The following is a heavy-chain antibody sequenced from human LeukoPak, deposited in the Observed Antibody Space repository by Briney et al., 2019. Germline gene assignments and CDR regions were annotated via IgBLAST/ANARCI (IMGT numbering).Heavy chain of an antibody. Sequence: SGPALVNPTQTLTLTCTFSGLSLSTSGVGVGWIRQPPGKALEWLALIYWDDDKIYSPSLKSRITITKDTSKNQVVLTMTNMDPVDTATYYCAHTAGGYDAFDIWGQGTMVTVSS. V-gene: IGHV2-5*02. CDR1: GLSLSTSGVG. J-gene: IGHJ3*02. CDR3: AHTAGGYDAFDI. D-gene: IGHD3-16*01. CDR2: IYWDDDK.